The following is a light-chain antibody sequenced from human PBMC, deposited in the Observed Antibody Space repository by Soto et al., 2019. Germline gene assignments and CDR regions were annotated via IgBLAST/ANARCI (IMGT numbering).Light chain of an antibody. J-gene: IGKJ3*01. CDR2: SAS. V-gene: IGKV3-20*01. CDR3: QQYGTSPSLFT. CDR1: QSVINSY. Sequence: ETVLTQSPGTLSLSPGERATLSCRASQSVINSYLAWYQQRPGQAPRLLIYSASTRATGTPERFSGSGSGTDFTLTISRLEPEDFAVYYCQQYGTSPSLFTFGPGNKVDIK.